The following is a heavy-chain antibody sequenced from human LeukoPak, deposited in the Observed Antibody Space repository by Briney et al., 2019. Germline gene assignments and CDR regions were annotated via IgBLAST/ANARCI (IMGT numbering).Heavy chain of an antibody. D-gene: IGHD2-8*01. J-gene: IGHJ4*02. CDR1: GFTFSDYF. CDR2: ISSSSSYI. V-gene: IGHV3-11*06. CDR3: ARGGDCTNGVCYNFDY. Sequence: GGSLRLSCAASGFTFSDYFMSWIRQAPGKGLEWVSSISSSSSYIYYADSVKGRFTISRDNAKNSLYLQMNSLRAEDTAVYYCARGGDCTNGVCYNFDYWGQGTLVTVSS.